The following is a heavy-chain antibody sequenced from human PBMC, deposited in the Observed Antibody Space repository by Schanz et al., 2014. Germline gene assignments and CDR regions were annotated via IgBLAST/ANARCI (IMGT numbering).Heavy chain of an antibody. J-gene: IGHJ5*02. Sequence: QVQLVQSGAEVKKPGSSVKVSCKASGGTFSSFAITWVRQAPGQGPEWMGWISGYSGNTNYAQKFQGRVTMTTDTPTSTAYMQLRGLRSDDTAIYYCARGDRTFDPWGQGTLVTVSS. V-gene: IGHV1-18*01. CDR2: ISGYSGNT. CDR3: ARGDRTFDP. D-gene: IGHD3-22*01. CDR1: GGTFSSFA.